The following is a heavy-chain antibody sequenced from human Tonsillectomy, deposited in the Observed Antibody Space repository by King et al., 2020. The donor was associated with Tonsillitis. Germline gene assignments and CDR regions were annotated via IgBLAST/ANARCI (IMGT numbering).Heavy chain of an antibody. J-gene: IGHJ4*02. D-gene: IGHD2-2*01. V-gene: IGHV3-30*03. Sequence: VQLVESGGGVVQPGRSLRLSCAASGFTFRSYGMHWVRQAPGKGLDWVAVISDDGSNKYYADSVKGRFTISRDNSKNTLYLQMNSLRPEDTAVYYCATGGPLGYCRSTNCYRYFFDYWGQGTLVTVSS. CDR3: ATGGPLGYCRSTNCYRYFFDY. CDR2: ISDDGSNK. CDR1: GFTFRSYG.